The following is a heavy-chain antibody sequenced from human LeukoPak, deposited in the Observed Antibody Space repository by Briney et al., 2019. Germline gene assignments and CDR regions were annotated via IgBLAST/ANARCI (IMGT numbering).Heavy chain of an antibody. CDR1: GFTFSTYG. J-gene: IGHJ4*02. V-gene: IGHV3-30*02. CDR2: IWSDGSNK. Sequence: GGSLRLSCAASGFTFSTYGMHWVRQAPGKGLGWVAFIWSDGSNKYYADSVKGRYTISRDNSKNTLYLQMSSLRSEDTAVYYCATVRLDAAADTGGYYFDYWGQGTLVTVSS. D-gene: IGHD6-13*01. CDR3: ATVRLDAAADTGGYYFDY.